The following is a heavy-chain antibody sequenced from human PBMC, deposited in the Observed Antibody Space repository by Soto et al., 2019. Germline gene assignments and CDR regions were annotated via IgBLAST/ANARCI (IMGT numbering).Heavy chain of an antibody. Sequence: QITLKESGPTLVKPTQTLTLTCTISGFSLSTSGVGVGWIRQPPGKALEWLALIYWNDDKRYSPSLKSRLTITKDTSKNQVVLTMTNMDPVDTATYYCAHGYGDSRAYYYYYGMDVWGQGTTVTVSS. CDR3: AHGYGDSRAYYYYYGMDV. CDR1: GFSLSTSGVG. V-gene: IGHV2-5*01. CDR2: IYWNDDK. D-gene: IGHD4-17*01. J-gene: IGHJ6*02.